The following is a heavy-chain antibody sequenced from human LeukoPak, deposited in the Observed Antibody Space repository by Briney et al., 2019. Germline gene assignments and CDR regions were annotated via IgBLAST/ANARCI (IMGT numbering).Heavy chain of an antibody. CDR1: GFTFSSYA. D-gene: IGHD5-18*01. CDR2: ISYDGSNK. CDR3: ARSVGVQLSLIDY. Sequence: GGSLRLSCAASGFTFSSYAMHWVRQAPGKGLEWVAVISYDGSNKYYADSVKGRFTISRDNSKNTLYLQMNSLRAEDTAVYYCARSVGVQLSLIDYWGQGTLVTVSS. V-gene: IGHV3-30*04. J-gene: IGHJ4*02.